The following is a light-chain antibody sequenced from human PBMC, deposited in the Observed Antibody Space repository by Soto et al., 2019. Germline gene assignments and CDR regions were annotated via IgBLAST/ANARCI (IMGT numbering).Light chain of an antibody. J-gene: IGKJ5*01. CDR2: DAS. V-gene: IGKV3-11*01. CDR1: QGVSSY. CDR3: QQYGSSPT. Sequence: EIVLTQSPATLSLCPGERATLSCRASQGVSSYLAWYQQKPGQAPRLLIYDASNRATGIPARFSGSGSGTDFTLTITKLEPEDFAVYYCQQYGSSPTFGQGTRLEIK.